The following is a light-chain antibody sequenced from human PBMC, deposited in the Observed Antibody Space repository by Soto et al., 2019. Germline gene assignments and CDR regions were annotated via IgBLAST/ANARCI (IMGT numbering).Light chain of an antibody. V-gene: IGLV7-43*01. CDR2: STS. J-gene: IGLJ3*02. CDR1: TGTVTSGYY. CDR3: LLYYGGAWV. Sequence: QAVVTQEPSVTVSPGGKVTLTCASSTGTVTSGYYPNWFQQKPGQPPRTLIYSTSNKQSWTPARFSGSLLGGKAALTLSGVQPEDEADYYCLLYYGGAWVFGGGTKLTVL.